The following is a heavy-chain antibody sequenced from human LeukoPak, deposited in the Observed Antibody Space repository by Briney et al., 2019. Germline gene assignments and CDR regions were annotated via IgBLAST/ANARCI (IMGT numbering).Heavy chain of an antibody. Sequence: SETLSLTCIVSGGSITSNTYFWDWIRQTPGKGLEWIGSIYYSGSTYYNPSLKSRVTISLDTSKNQFSLTLSSVTAADTAMYYCARVKRKYQLLKPLHETPSHYFDYWGQGTLVTVSS. J-gene: IGHJ4*02. D-gene: IGHD2-2*01. CDR2: IYYSGST. V-gene: IGHV4-39*07. CDR3: ARVKRKYQLLKPLHETPSHYFDY. CDR1: GGSITSNTYF.